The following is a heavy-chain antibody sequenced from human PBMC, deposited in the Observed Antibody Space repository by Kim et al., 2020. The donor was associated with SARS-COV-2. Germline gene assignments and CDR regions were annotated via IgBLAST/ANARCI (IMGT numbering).Heavy chain of an antibody. J-gene: IGHJ4*02. Sequence: SETLSLTCTVSGGSISSSSYYWGWIRQPPGKGLEWIGSIYYSGSTYYNPSLKSRVTISVDTSKNQFSLKLSSVTAADTAVYYCAVTARYSSSSWFGYWGQGTLVTVSS. V-gene: IGHV4-39*07. CDR3: AVTARYSSSSWFGY. CDR2: IYYSGST. CDR1: GGSISSSSYY. D-gene: IGHD6-13*01.